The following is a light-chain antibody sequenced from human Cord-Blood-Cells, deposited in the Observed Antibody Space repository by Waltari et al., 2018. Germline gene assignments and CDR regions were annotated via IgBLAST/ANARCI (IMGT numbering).Light chain of an antibody. J-gene: IGLJ3*02. Sequence: QSALTQPASVSGSPGQSITISCTGTSSDVGSYNLVSWYQQHPGKAPKLMIYEGSKRASWVSNPLSGSKSGNTAYLTISGLQAEDEADYYCCSYAGSSTWVFGGGTKLTVL. V-gene: IGLV2-23*01. CDR2: EGS. CDR3: CSYAGSSTWV. CDR1: SSDVGSYNL.